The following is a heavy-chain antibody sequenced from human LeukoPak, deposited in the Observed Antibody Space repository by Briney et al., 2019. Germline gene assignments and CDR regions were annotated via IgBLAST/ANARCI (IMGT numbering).Heavy chain of an antibody. D-gene: IGHD3-22*01. J-gene: IGHJ6*03. CDR1: GFTFSLYS. V-gene: IGHV3-48*01. Sequence: PGGSLRLSCVSSGFTFSLYSMTWVRQGPGKGLEWISYISFSSNTIYYADSVKGRLTISRDNAKNSLYLQMNGLRAEDTAVYYCAREMQWDSSGYYYYYYYMDVWGKGTTVTISS. CDR3: AREMQWDSSGYYYYYYYMDV. CDR2: ISFSSNTI.